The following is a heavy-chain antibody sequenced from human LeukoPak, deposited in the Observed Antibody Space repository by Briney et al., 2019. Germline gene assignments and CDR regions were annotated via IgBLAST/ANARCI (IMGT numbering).Heavy chain of an antibody. Sequence: GGSLRLSCAASGFTFSSYSMNWVRQAPGKGLEGVSSISSSSSYIYYADSVKGRFTISRDNAKNSLYLQMNSLRAEDMAVYYCARDGGATPFDYWGQGTLVTVSS. CDR1: GFTFSSYS. CDR2: ISSSSSYI. J-gene: IGHJ4*02. D-gene: IGHD5-12*01. CDR3: ARDGGATPFDY. V-gene: IGHV3-21*01.